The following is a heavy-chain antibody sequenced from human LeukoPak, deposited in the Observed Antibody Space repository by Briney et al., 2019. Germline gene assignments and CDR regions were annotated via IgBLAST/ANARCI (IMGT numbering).Heavy chain of an antibody. V-gene: IGHV1-18*01. Sequence: ASVKVSCKASGYTFTSYGISWVRQAPGQGLEWMGWISAYNGNTNYAQKLQGRVTMTTDTSTSTAYMELRSLRSDDTAVYYCARTVLPTTVLYLDYWGQGTLVTVSS. D-gene: IGHD4-17*01. CDR1: GYTFTSYG. CDR2: ISAYNGNT. CDR3: ARTVLPTTVLYLDY. J-gene: IGHJ4*02.